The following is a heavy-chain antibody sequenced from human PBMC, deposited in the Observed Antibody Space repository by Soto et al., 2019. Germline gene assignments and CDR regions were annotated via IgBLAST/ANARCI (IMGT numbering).Heavy chain of an antibody. Sequence: GGSLRLSCVASGFTFSNYAMHWVRQAPGKGLEWVAIVSYDGDNEYYADSVRGRFFISRDNSRNTLYLQTSSLRAEDTAVYYCSKWGRQWLVTSDFYYCGQGALVTVSS. CDR3: SKWGRQWLVTSDFYY. CDR2: VSYDGDNE. J-gene: IGHJ4*02. CDR1: GFTFSNYA. V-gene: IGHV3-30*18. D-gene: IGHD6-19*01.